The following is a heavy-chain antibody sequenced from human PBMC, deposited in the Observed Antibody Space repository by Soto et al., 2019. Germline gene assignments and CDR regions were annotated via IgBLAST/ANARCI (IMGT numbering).Heavy chain of an antibody. CDR3: AKNWDTTFSSSSH. V-gene: IGHV3-23*01. J-gene: IGHJ4*02. Sequence: EVQLLESGGGLVQPGGSLRLSCAASGFTFTTYAMSWVRQAPGKGLEWVSAISGSAGSTYYADSVKGRFTISRDNSKNTLYLHMNSLRAEDTAVYYCAKNWDTTFSSSSHWCQGTLVSVSS. CDR1: GFTFTTYA. D-gene: IGHD6-6*01. CDR2: ISGSAGST.